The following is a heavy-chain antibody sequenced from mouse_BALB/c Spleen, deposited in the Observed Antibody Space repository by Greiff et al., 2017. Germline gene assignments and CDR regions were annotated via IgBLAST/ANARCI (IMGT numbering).Heavy chain of an antibody. J-gene: IGHJ1*01. CDR2: IDPENGDT. Sequence: EVKLLESGAELVRSGASVKLSCTASGFNIKDYYMHWVKQRPEQGLEWIGWIDPENGDTEYAPKFQGKATMTADTSSNTAYLQLSSLTSEDTAVYYCKYDYFDVWGAGTTVTVSS. CDR1: GFNIKDYY. D-gene: IGHD2-3*01. CDR3: KYDYFDV. V-gene: IGHV14-4*02.